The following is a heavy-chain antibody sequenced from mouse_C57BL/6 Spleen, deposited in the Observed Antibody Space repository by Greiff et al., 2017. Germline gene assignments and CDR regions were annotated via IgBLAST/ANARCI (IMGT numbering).Heavy chain of an antibody. Sequence: VQLQQSGAELVKPGASVKISCKASGYAFSSYWMNWVKQRPGTGLEWIGQFYPGEGDTTYNGKFKGKATLTADKSSSTAYMQLSSLTSEDSAVYFCARSTGLVSYYFDYWGQGTTLTVSS. CDR1: GYAFSSYW. D-gene: IGHD1-1*02. CDR2: FYPGEGDT. J-gene: IGHJ2*01. CDR3: ARSTGLVSYYFDY. V-gene: IGHV1-80*01.